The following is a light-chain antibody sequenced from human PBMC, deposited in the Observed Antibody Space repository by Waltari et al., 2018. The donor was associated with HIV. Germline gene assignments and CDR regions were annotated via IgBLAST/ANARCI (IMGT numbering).Light chain of an antibody. CDR2: GNS. J-gene: IGLJ2*01. V-gene: IGLV1-40*01. CDR1: RSNIGAGFD. Sequence: QSLLTQPPSVSGAPGPRVTISCTGSRSNIGAGFDVHWYQQLPGTVPKLLIYGNSNRPSGVPHRFSGSKSGTSASLAITGLQAEDEADYYCQSYDRSLSGYVVFGGGTKLTVL. CDR3: QSYDRSLSGYVV.